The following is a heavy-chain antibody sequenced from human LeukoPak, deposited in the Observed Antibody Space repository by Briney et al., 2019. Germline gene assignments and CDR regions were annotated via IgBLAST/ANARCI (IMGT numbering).Heavy chain of an antibody. CDR3: ARGGYSYGDDY. CDR2: IYTSGST. Sequence: SETLSLTCTVSGGSISSGSYYWSWIRQPAGKGLEWIGRIYTSGSTNYNPSLKSRVTISVDTSKNQFSLKLGSVTAADTAVYYCARGGYSYGDDYWGQGTLVTVSS. D-gene: IGHD5-18*01. V-gene: IGHV4-61*02. J-gene: IGHJ4*02. CDR1: GGSISSGSYY.